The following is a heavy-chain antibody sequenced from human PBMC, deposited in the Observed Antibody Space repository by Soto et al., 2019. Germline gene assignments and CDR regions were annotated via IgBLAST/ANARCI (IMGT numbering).Heavy chain of an antibody. D-gene: IGHD2-21*01. V-gene: IGHV1-69*02. CDR1: GSTFNTYT. J-gene: IGHJ4*02. CDR3: AITYCRDNSCPRDFDF. CDR2: FIPILDMS. Sequence: QVQVVQSGAEVKKPDSSVKVSCKPAGSTFNTYTVNWVRLAPGHGLEGMGRFIPILDMSNYEQKFQDRVTKTADRLAFTAYMELNSLTSDDTAVYYCAITYCRDNSCPRDFDFWGPGTRFTVSS.